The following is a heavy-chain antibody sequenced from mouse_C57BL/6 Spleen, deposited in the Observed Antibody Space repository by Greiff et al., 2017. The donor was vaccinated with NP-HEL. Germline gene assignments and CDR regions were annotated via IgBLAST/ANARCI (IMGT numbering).Heavy chain of an antibody. Sequence: QVQLKESGPGLVQPSQSLSITCTVSGFSLTSYGVHWVRQSPGKGLEWLGVIRRGGSTDYNAAFMSRLSITKDNSKSQVFFKMNSLQADDTAIYYCAKNLITTVVATGDAMDYWGQGTSVTVSS. D-gene: IGHD1-1*01. V-gene: IGHV2-5*01. CDR1: GFSLTSYG. CDR3: AKNLITTVVATGDAMDY. CDR2: IRRGGST. J-gene: IGHJ4*01.